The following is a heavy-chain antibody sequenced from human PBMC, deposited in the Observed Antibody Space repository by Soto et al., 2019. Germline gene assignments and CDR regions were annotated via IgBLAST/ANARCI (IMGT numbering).Heavy chain of an antibody. CDR1: GFTFSSHW. J-gene: IGHJ4*02. Sequence: VQLVESGGGLVRPGGSLRLSCAASGFTFSSHWMHWVRQAPGKGLVWVSRINSDGSRTTYADSVKGRFTISRDNAKNTLYLQMNSLSADDTAVYYCLRGTVAVSVDERLFDFWGQGTLVTVSS. CDR2: INSDGSRT. CDR3: LRGTVAVSVDERLFDF. V-gene: IGHV3-74*01. D-gene: IGHD2-15*01.